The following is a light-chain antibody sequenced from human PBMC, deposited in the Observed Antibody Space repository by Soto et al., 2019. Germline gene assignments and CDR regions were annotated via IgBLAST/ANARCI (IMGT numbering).Light chain of an antibody. CDR1: SSNIGAGYD. J-gene: IGLJ1*01. Sequence: QSVLTQPASVSGAPGQRVTISCTGSSSNIGAGYDVHWYQHQPGTAPKLLIYGGSSRPSGVPDRFSGSKSGTSASLAITGLQAEDEADYYCQSYDRSLSGTVFGTGTKVP. CDR2: GGS. V-gene: IGLV1-40*01. CDR3: QSYDRSLSGTV.